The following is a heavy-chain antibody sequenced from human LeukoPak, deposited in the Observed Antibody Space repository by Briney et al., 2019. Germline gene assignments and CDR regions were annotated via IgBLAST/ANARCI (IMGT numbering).Heavy chain of an antibody. CDR1: GGSFSGYY. CDR3: AREGLSSGWFDY. J-gene: IGHJ4*02. CDR2: INHSGST. V-gene: IGHV4-34*01. Sequence: SETLSLTCAVYGGSFSGYYWSWIRQPPGKGLEWIGEINHSGSTNYNPSLKSRVTISVDTSKNQFSLKLSSATAADTAVYYCAREGLSSGWFDYWGQGTLVTVSS. D-gene: IGHD6-19*01.